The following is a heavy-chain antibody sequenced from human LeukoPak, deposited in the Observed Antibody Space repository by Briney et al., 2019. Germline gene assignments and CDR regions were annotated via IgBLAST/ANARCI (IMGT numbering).Heavy chain of an antibody. D-gene: IGHD3-16*02. Sequence: ASVKVSCKASGYTFTGYYMHWVRQAPGQGLEWMGRINPNSGGTNYAQKFQGRVTMTRDTSISTAYMELRRLRSDDTAVYYCASLGSFGGVIALDYWGQGTLVTVSS. CDR3: ASLGSFGGVIALDY. J-gene: IGHJ4*02. V-gene: IGHV1-2*06. CDR2: INPNSGGT. CDR1: GYTFTGYY.